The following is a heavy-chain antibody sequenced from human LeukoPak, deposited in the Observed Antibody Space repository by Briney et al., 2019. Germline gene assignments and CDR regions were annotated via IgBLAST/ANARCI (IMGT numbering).Heavy chain of an antibody. J-gene: IGHJ4*02. CDR1: EITLSNYG. CDR2: ISGSGGGT. Sequence: GGSLRLSCAVSEITLSNYGMSWVRQAPGKGLEGVAGISGSGGGTNYADSVKGRFTISRDNTKNTLYLQMNSLRAEDTAVYFCAKRGVVIRVFLVGYHKEAYYFDSWGQGALVTVSS. D-gene: IGHD3-10*01. CDR3: AKRGVVIRVFLVGYHKEAYYFDS. V-gene: IGHV3-23*01.